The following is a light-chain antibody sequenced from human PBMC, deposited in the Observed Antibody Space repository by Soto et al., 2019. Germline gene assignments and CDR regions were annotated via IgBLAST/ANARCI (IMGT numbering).Light chain of an antibody. CDR3: ASWDDNLNGPV. CDR2: EVI. CDR1: SSDVGGYNY. Sequence: QSALTQPASVSGSPGQSITISCTGTSSDVGGYNYVSWYQQYPGKAPKLMIYEVINRPSGVSNRFSGSKSGNTASLTISGLQAEDEADYYCASWDDNLNGPVFGRGTKLTVL. V-gene: IGLV2-14*01. J-gene: IGLJ2*01.